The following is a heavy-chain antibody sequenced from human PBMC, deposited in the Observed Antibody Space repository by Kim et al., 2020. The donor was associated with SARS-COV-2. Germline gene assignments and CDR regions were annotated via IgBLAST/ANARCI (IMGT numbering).Heavy chain of an antibody. CDR3: AKGGGFTMVRGVIILHP. CDR2: ISWNSGSI. Sequence: GGSLRLSCAASGFTFGDYAMHWVRQAPGKGLEWVSGISWNSGSIGYADSVKGRFTISRDNAKNSLYLQMNSLRAEDTALYYCAKGGGFTMVRGVIILHPWGQGTLVTVSS. CDR1: GFTFGDYA. V-gene: IGHV3-9*01. D-gene: IGHD3-10*01. J-gene: IGHJ5*02.